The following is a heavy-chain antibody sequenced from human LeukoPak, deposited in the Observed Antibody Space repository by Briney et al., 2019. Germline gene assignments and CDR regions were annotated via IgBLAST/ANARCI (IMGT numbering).Heavy chain of an antibody. D-gene: IGHD2-15*01. CDR3: ARHIVVVVAATPLYYFDY. J-gene: IGHJ4*02. CDR2: IYHSGST. CDR1: GYSISSGYY. V-gene: IGHV4-38-2*01. Sequence: SETLSLTCSVSGYSISSGYYWGWIRQPPGKGLEWIGSIYHSGSTYYNPSLKSRVTISVDTSKNQFSLKLSSVTAADTAVYYCARHIVVVVAATPLYYFDYWGQGTLVTVSS.